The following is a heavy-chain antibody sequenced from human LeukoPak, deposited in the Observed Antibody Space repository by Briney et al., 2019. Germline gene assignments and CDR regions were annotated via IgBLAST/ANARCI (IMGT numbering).Heavy chain of an antibody. V-gene: IGHV3-53*01. CDR3: ARIYGDGWYADH. J-gene: IGHJ4*02. Sequence: GGSLRLSCAASGFTVSSHCMSWVRQAPGKGLEWVSIIYIGGITWYADSMKGRITISRDNSKNTLYLQMGSLRAEDTAVYSCARIYGDGWYADHWGQGTLVTVSS. CDR2: IYIGGIT. D-gene: IGHD6-19*01. CDR1: GFTVSSHC.